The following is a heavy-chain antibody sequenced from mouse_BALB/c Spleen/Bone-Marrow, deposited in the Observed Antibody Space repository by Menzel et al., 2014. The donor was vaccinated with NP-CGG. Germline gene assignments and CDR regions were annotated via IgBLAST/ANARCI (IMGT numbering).Heavy chain of an antibody. CDR3: TRSRRAMDY. Sequence: QVQLKNSGAELVKPGASVKLSCKASGYTFTSYYIYWVKQRPGQGLERIGEINPSNGGTNFNEKFKSKATLTVDKSSSTAYMQLSSLTSEDSAVYYCTRSRRAMDYWGQGTSVTVSS. J-gene: IGHJ4*01. D-gene: IGHD2-12*01. V-gene: IGHV1S81*02. CDR1: GYTFTSYY. CDR2: INPSNGGT.